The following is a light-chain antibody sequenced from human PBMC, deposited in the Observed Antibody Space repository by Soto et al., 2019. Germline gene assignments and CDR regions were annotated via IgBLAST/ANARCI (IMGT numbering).Light chain of an antibody. CDR2: EAS. CDR3: HQYNDWRT. V-gene: IGKV3-15*01. Sequence: EVVLTQSPATLPVSPGERAILSCRASESVSKYLAWYQQKPGQAPRLLIYEASARATGIPSRFSGSGSGTEFTLTINSLQSEDFAVYYCHQYNDWRTFGQGTKVDIK. J-gene: IGKJ1*01. CDR1: ESVSKY.